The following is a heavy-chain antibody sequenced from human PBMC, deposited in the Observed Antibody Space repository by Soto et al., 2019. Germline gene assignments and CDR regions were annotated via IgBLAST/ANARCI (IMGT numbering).Heavy chain of an antibody. Sequence: PGGSLRLSCAASGFIFISDSMNWVRQAPGKGLEWVSYISSSSSTIYYADSVKGRFTISRDNAKNSLYLQMNSLRAEDTAVYYCAREADILNWFDPWGQGTLVSVSS. CDR3: AREADILNWFDP. V-gene: IGHV3-48*01. CDR1: GFIFISDS. D-gene: IGHD3-9*01. CDR2: ISSSSSTI. J-gene: IGHJ5*02.